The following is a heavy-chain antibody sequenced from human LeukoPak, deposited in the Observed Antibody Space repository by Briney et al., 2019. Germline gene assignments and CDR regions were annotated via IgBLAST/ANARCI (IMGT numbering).Heavy chain of an antibody. CDR3: ARDWSGWYFDY. J-gene: IGHJ4*02. V-gene: IGHV3-7*01. CDR1: GFTFSSDW. CDR2: IKQDGSEK. Sequence: GGSLRLSCAASGFTFSSDWMSWVRQAPGRGLEWVANIKQDGSEKYYVDSVKGRFTISRDNAKNSLYLQMNSLRAEDTAVYYCARDWSGWYFDYWGQGTLVTVSS. D-gene: IGHD3-3*01.